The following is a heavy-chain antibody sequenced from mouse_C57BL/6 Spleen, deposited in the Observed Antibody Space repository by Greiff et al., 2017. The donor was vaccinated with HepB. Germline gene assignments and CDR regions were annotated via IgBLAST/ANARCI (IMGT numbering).Heavy chain of an antibody. CDR1: GYTFTSYW. CDR3: ARGGSNYNYAMDY. Sequence: VQGVESGAELAKPGASVKLSCKASGYTFTSYWMHWVKQRPGQGLEWIGYINPSSGYTKYNQKFKDKATLTADKSSSTAYMQLSSLTYEDSAVYYCARGGSNYNYAMDYWGQGTSVTVSS. D-gene: IGHD2-5*01. CDR2: INPSSGYT. V-gene: IGHV1-7*01. J-gene: IGHJ4*01.